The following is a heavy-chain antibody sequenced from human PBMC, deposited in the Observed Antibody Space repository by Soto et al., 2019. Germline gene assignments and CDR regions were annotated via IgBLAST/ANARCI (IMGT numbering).Heavy chain of an antibody. CDR1: GGTFSSYG. CDR2: IIPLSDTA. CDR3: ARGPTVDECSSDTGCRTYYCGMDV. J-gene: IGHJ6*02. Sequence: QVQLVQSGAEVKRPGSSVKVSCRASGGTFSSYGVSWVRQAPGQGLEWMGGIIPLSDTAHYAQNFQRRVTITADGSTNTAFMEVTTLRSEDTAVYYCARGPTVDECSSDTGCRTYYCGMDVWGQGTTVTVSS. D-gene: IGHD2-2*01. V-gene: IGHV1-69*01.